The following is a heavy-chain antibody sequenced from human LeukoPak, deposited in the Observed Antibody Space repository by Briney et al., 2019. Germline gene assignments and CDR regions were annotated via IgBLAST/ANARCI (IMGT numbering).Heavy chain of an antibody. D-gene: IGHD4-17*01. CDR3: ARGGDYGDYFVY. Sequence: PSETLSLTCTVFGGSLRRGGYYWNWIRQQPGQGLEWLGYIYHSGTARYNPSFKSRLNMSVDMSRNQFSLNLSSVTVADTALYYCARGGDYGDYFVYWGQGSMVSVSS. J-gene: IGHJ4*02. CDR1: GGSLRRGGYY. CDR2: IYHSGTA. V-gene: IGHV4-31*03.